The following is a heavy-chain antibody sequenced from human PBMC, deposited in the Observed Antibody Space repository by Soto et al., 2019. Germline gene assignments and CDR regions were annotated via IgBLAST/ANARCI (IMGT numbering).Heavy chain of an antibody. CDR1: GYTFTSYA. V-gene: IGHV1-3*01. Sequence: QVQLVQSGAEVKKPGASVKVSCKASGYTFTSYAMHWVRQAPEQRLEWMGWINAGNGNTKYSQKFQGRVTITRDTSASTAYMELSSLRSEDTAVYYCAIDPDPPAAYFNWGQGTLVTVSS. CDR3: AIDPDPPAAYFN. J-gene: IGHJ4*02. CDR2: INAGNGNT. D-gene: IGHD1-26*01.